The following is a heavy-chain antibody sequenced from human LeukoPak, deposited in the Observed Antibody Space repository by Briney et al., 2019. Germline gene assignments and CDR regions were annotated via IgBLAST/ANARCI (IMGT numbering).Heavy chain of an antibody. CDR1: GFTFSSYS. CDR3: ARTKPWQLSYYYGMDV. Sequence: GGSLRLSCAASGFTFSSYSMNWVRQAPGKGLEWVSSISSSSSYIYYADSVKGRFTISRDNAKNSLYLQMNSLRAEDTAVYYCARTKPWQLSYYYGMDVWGQGTTVTVPS. V-gene: IGHV3-21*01. D-gene: IGHD6-13*01. CDR2: ISSSSSYI. J-gene: IGHJ6*02.